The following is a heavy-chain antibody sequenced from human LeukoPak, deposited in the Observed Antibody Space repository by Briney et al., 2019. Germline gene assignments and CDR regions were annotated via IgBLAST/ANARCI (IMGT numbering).Heavy chain of an antibody. J-gene: IGHJ4*02. CDR2: INHSGST. CDR3: ARGRSGWRDWQRAYFDY. D-gene: IGHD6-19*01. V-gene: IGHV4-34*01. CDR1: GGSFSGYY. Sequence: SETLSLTCAVYGGSFSGYYWSWIRQPPGKGLEWIGEINHSGSTNYNPSLKSRVTISVDTSKNQFSLKLSSVTAADTAVYYCARGRSGWRDWQRAYFDYWGQGTLVTVSS.